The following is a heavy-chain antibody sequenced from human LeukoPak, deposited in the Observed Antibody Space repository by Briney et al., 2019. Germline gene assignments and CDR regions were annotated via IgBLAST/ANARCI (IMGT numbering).Heavy chain of an antibody. CDR1: GGSISSYY. V-gene: IGHV4-59*01. CDR3: ARDNDFWSGSLGY. CDR2: IYYSGST. J-gene: IGHJ4*02. Sequence: KPSETLSLTCTVSGGSISSYYWSWIRQPPGKGLEWIGYIYYSGSTNYNPSLKSRVTISVDTSKNQFSLKLSSVTAADTAVYYCARDNDFWSGSLGYWGQGTLVTVSS. D-gene: IGHD3-3*01.